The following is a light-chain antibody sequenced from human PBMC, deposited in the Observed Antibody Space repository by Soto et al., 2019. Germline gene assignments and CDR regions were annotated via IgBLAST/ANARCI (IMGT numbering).Light chain of an antibody. V-gene: IGKV1-33*01. CDR3: QHYESLPLT. CDR1: QYIRDY. J-gene: IGKJ4*01. Sequence: DVQVTQSPSSLSASVGDRVTITCQATQYIRDYLNWYQQKPGKAPSLLIYDASNLQRGVPSRFSGSGFGTDFTLTISSLPPEDVATYYCQHYESLPLTFGGGTRVEIK. CDR2: DAS.